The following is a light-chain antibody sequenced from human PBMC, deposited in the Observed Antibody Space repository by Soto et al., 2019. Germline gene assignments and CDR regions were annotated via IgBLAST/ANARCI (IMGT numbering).Light chain of an antibody. V-gene: IGKV2-30*01. CDR2: KVS. Sequence: DVVMTQSPLSLPVTLGQPASISCRSSQSLVYSDGNTYLSWFQQRPGQSPRRLIYKVSNRDSGVPDRFSGSGSGTDFTLKISRVEAEDVGVYYCMQGTHWPQPILFTFGPGTKVDIK. J-gene: IGKJ3*01. CDR1: QSLVYSDGNTY. CDR3: MQGTHWPQPILFT.